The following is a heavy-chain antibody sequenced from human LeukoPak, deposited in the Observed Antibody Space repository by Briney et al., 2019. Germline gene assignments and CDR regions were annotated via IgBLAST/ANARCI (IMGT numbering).Heavy chain of an antibody. V-gene: IGHV7-4-1*02. CDR1: GGTFSSYP. Sequence: GASVKVSCKASGGTFSSYPITWVRQAPGQGLEWMGWINTNTGNPTYAQGFTGRFVFSLDTSVSTAYLQISSLKAEDTAVYYCARVLAVAGFYFDYWGQGTLVTVSS. D-gene: IGHD6-19*01. CDR2: INTNTGNP. J-gene: IGHJ4*02. CDR3: ARVLAVAGFYFDY.